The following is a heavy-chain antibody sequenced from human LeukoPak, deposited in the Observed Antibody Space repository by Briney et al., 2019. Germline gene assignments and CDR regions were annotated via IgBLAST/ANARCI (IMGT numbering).Heavy chain of an antibody. Sequence: SVKVSCKASGGTFSSYAISWVRQAPGQGLEWMGGIIPIFGTANYAQKFQGRVTITADESTSTAYMELSSLRSEDTAVYYCATDITVFGVVSSDAFDIWGQGTMVTVSS. CDR2: IIPIFGTA. J-gene: IGHJ3*02. CDR1: GGTFSSYA. CDR3: ATDITVFGVVSSDAFDI. D-gene: IGHD3-3*01. V-gene: IGHV1-69*13.